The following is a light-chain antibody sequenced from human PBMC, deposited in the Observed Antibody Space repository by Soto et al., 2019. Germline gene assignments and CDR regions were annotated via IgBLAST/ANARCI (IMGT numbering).Light chain of an antibody. Sequence: DIQMTQSPSTLSASVGDRVTISCRASQNIGRWLAWYQQKPGQVPKLLVYKSSSLQSGVPPRFSGSRSGRDFTLTIRSLQPDDFATYFCHQYNSYSRTFGQGTMVEIK. J-gene: IGKJ1*01. V-gene: IGKV1-5*03. CDR3: HQYNSYSRT. CDR1: QNIGRW. CDR2: KSS.